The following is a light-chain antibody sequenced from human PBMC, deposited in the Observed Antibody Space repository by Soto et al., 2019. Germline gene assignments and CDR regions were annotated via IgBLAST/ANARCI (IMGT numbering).Light chain of an antibody. CDR2: AAS. V-gene: IGKV1-6*01. Sequence: AIQMTQCPSSLSASVGDRVTITCRASQGIRNDLDWFQQKPGKAPKLLIYAASNLQSGVPARFSGSGSGTDFTLTISSLQPEDIATYYCQQYDNLPFTFGPGTKVDIK. J-gene: IGKJ3*01. CDR1: QGIRND. CDR3: QQYDNLPFT.